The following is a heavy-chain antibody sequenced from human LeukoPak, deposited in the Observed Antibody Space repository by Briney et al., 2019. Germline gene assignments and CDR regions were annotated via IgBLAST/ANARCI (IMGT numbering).Heavy chain of an antibody. V-gene: IGHV1-18*01. Sequence: ASVKVSCKPSGYTFTGYGISWVRQAPGQGLEWMGWISAYNGNTNYAQKLQGRVTMTTDTSTSTAYMELRSLRSDDTAVYYCASGFGYCSSTSCLGDYWGQGTLVTVSS. J-gene: IGHJ4*02. CDR3: ASGFGYCSSTSCLGDY. CDR1: GYTFTGYG. CDR2: ISAYNGNT. D-gene: IGHD2-2*03.